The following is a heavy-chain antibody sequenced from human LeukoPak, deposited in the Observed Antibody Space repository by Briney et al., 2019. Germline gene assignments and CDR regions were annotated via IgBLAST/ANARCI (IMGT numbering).Heavy chain of an antibody. D-gene: IGHD3-22*01. CDR1: GGSLSGYY. CDR3: ARGVYSDSRGFRYYFDS. CDR2: MSPSGAA. Sequence: SETLSLTCAVYGGSLSGYYWAWLRQPPGKGLEWIGEMSPSGAANYDPSLKIRVTLSVDTSKNHFSLNLSSVTAADTAAYYCARGVYSDSRGFRYYFDSWGQGVLVTVSS. J-gene: IGHJ4*02. V-gene: IGHV4-34*01.